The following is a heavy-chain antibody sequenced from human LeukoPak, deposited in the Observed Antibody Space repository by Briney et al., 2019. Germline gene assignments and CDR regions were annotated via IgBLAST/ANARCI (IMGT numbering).Heavy chain of an antibody. Sequence: ASVKVSCKASGYTFTGYYMHWVRQAPGQGLEWMGWINPNSGGTNYAQKFQGRVTMTRDTSISTAYMELSRLRSDDTAVYYCARVRSSSYGDYVDYWGQGTLVTVSS. V-gene: IGHV1-2*02. CDR3: ARVRSSSYGDYVDY. CDR1: GYTFTGYY. J-gene: IGHJ4*02. CDR2: INPNSGGT. D-gene: IGHD4-17*01.